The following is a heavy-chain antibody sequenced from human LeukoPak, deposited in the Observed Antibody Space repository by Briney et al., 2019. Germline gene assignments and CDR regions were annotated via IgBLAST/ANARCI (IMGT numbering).Heavy chain of an antibody. V-gene: IGHV1-18*04. D-gene: IGHD3-22*01. CDR2: TSTYNVNT. J-gene: IGHJ5*02. CDR1: GYTFTSHG. CDR3: ARDQYYDSKGWFDP. Sequence: ASVKVSCKASGYTFTSHGITWVRQAPGQGLEWMGWTSTYNVNTNYAQKLQGRVTMTTDTSTSTAYMELRSLRSDDTAVYYCARDQYYDSKGWFDPWGQGTLVTVSS.